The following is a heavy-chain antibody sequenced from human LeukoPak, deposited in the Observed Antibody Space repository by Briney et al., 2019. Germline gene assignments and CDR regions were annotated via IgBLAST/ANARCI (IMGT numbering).Heavy chain of an antibody. CDR2: ISGYNGNT. J-gene: IGHJ4*02. Sequence: ASVKVSCKPSGYTFTSYALSWVRQAPGQGLEWMGWISGYNGNTNYAQKFQGRVTMTTDTSTSTVYMELRSLRSDDTAVYYCARDFNYYYDSNGHFDYWGQGTLVTVSS. D-gene: IGHD3-22*01. CDR1: GYTFTSYA. V-gene: IGHV1-18*01. CDR3: ARDFNYYYDSNGHFDY.